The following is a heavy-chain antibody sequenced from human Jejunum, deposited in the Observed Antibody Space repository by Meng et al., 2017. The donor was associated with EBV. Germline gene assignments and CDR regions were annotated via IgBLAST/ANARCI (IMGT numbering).Heavy chain of an antibody. D-gene: IGHD6-13*01. J-gene: IGHJ4*02. CDR3: ARGSSWNRGDY. CDR1: GYTLTNYA. V-gene: IGHV1-3*01. Sequence: GHTGAKVKKPAASVKVSCKASGYTLTNYALRWVRQAPGQGLEWMGYISAGSGDTKNSQKFQGRVTFTRDTSASTVYMELSSLRSEDTAMYYCARGSSWNRGDYWGQGTLVTVSS. CDR2: ISAGSGDT.